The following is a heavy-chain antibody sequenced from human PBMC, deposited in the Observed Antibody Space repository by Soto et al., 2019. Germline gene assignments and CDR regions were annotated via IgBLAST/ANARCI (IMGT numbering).Heavy chain of an antibody. J-gene: IGHJ4*02. V-gene: IGHV1-18*01. CDR3: ASETEGCRDY. CDR1: GYTFTSYG. CDR2: ISAYNGHT. Sequence: QVQLVQSGAAVKTPGASVQVSCKASGYTFTSYGISWGRQAPGQGLEWMGWISAYNGHTNYAQKLQGRVTMTTDTSTSTAYMELRSLRSDDTAVYYGASETEGCRDYWGQGTLVTVSS.